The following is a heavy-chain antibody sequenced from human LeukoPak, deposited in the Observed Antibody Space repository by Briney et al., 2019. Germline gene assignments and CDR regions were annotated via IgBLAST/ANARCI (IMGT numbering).Heavy chain of an antibody. V-gene: IGHV1-2*06. D-gene: IGHD4-11*01. CDR1: GYTFTNFY. Sequence: ASVKVSCKASGYTFTNFYIHWVRQAPGQGLEWMGRINPDTGGTNFAQKFQDRVTVTRDTSISTAFLELSSLTSGDAAVYYCVTSFDYSDFHWGQGTLVIVS. CDR3: VTSFDYSDFH. CDR2: INPDTGGT. J-gene: IGHJ4*02.